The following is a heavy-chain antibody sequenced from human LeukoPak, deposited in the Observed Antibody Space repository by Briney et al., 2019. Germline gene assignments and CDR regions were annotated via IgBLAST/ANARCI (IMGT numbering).Heavy chain of an antibody. CDR1: GGSISSSSYY. Sequence: KPSETLSLTCTVSGGSISSSSYYWGWIRQPPGKGLEWIGSIYYSGSTYYNPSLKSRVTLSVDTSKNQFSLKLSSVTAADTAVYYCARLRLGAVAGQVFDYWGQGTLVTVSS. J-gene: IGHJ4*02. D-gene: IGHD6-19*01. V-gene: IGHV4-39*01. CDR3: ARLRLGAVAGQVFDY. CDR2: IYYSGST.